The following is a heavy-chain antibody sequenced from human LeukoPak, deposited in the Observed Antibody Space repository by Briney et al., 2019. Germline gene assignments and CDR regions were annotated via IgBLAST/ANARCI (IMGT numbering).Heavy chain of an antibody. CDR1: GYTFTTYW. CDR3: ARPRVENSSSFSS. D-gene: IGHD6-6*01. V-gene: IGHV5-51*01. J-gene: IGHJ5*02. Sequence: GESLKISCMGSGYTFTTYWIAWVRQMPGKGLEWVGILYPGDSTIAYSPAFQGQVTISADKSISTAYLQWNSLKASDTAIYYCARPRVENSSSFSSWGQGTLVTVSA. CDR2: LYPGDSTI.